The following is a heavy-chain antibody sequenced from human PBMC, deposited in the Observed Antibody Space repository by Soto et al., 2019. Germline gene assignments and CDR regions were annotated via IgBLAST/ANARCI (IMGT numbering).Heavy chain of an antibody. CDR1: GFSFSSYS. Sequence: XVSLRLSCAASGFSFSSYSMHGVRQAPGKGLEWVAVISYDGSNKYYADSVKGRFTISRDNSKNTLYLQMNSLRAEDTAVYYCAGAHYGSGSEYYYYYYGMDVWGQGTTVTVSS. CDR2: ISYDGSNK. J-gene: IGHJ6*02. CDR3: AGAHYGSGSEYYYYYYGMDV. V-gene: IGHV3-30-3*01. D-gene: IGHD3-10*01.